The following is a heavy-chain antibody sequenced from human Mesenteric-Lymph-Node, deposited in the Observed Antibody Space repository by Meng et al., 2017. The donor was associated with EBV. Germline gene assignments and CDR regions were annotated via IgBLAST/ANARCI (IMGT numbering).Heavy chain of an antibody. CDR1: GYIFTTYT. Sequence: VHLVTFGADVKKPGASVKVSCKASGYIFTTYTMHWVRQAPGQRLEWMGWISTGNGNTKFSQKFQGRVTIARDTSASTAYMELSSLRSEDTAIYYCARSGSYYGIDYWGQGTLVTVSS. V-gene: IGHV1-3*04. CDR2: ISTGNGNT. D-gene: IGHD1-26*01. J-gene: IGHJ4*02. CDR3: ARSGSYYGIDY.